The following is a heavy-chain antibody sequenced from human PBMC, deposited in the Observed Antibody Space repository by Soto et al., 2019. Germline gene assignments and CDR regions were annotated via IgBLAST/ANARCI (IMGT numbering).Heavy chain of an antibody. Sequence: VVSLRLSCAVSGFPLEKYGMNWVRQAPGKGLEWVAGIDYNEINQYYIDPVKGRFTISRDQSKNTLYLQMNSLRAEDTAVYYWERDVCPVTTRHDGWGQGVLVTVYS. D-gene: IGHD2-2*01. V-gene: IGHV3-33*08. CDR1: GFPLEKYG. J-gene: IGHJ4*02. CDR2: IDYNEINQ. CDR3: ERDVCPVTTRHDG.